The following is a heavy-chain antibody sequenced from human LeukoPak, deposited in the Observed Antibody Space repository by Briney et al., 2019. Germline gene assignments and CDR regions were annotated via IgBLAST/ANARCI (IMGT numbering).Heavy chain of an antibody. CDR3: VRGTYYSGSGLGSWFDP. D-gene: IGHD2-21*01. V-gene: IGHV3-11*01. Sequence: GGSLRLSCVASGFMFSDYYMNWIRQAPGKGLEWISHISDGDDTIDYADSVKGRFSMSRDNAKNSLYLEVSGLRAAHTHLYYSVRGTYYSGSGLGSWFDPWGQGTLVTVSS. J-gene: IGHJ5*02. CDR2: ISDGDDTI. CDR1: GFMFSDYY.